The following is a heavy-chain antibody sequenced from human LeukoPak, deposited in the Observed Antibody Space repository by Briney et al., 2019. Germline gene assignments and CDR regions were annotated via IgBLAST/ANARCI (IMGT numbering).Heavy chain of an antibody. Sequence: SETLSLTCIVSGGSISGHYWTWIRQPPGKGLERIGQIHYSGRPDYNPSLKSRVTISVDTSKNQPSLKVTSVTGADTAVYYCARFGVDYDMDVWGQGTTVTVSS. D-gene: IGHD3-16*01. CDR3: ARFGVDYDMDV. V-gene: IGHV4-59*11. J-gene: IGHJ6*02. CDR2: IHYSGRP. CDR1: GGSISGHY.